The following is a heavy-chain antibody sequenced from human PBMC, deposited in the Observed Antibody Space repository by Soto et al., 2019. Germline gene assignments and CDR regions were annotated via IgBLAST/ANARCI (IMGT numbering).Heavy chain of an antibody. D-gene: IGHD2-15*01. V-gene: IGHV1-46*01. CDR2: INPSGGST. CDR3: ARAVQEGVVAATGKKNWFDP. J-gene: IGHJ5*02. CDR1: GYTFTSYY. Sequence: ASVKVSCKASGYTFTSYYMHWVRQAPGQGLEWMGIINPSGGSTSYAQKFQGRVTMTRDTSTSTVYMELSSLRSEDTAVYYCARAVQEGVVAATGKKNWFDPWGQGTLVTVSS.